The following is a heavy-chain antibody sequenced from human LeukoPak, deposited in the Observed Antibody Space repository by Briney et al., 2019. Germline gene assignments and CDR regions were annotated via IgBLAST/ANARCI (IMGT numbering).Heavy chain of an antibody. CDR1: GGSISSYY. CDR2: VFHCGST. Sequence: SETLSLTYTVSGGSISSYYWSWIPQPPGKGLEWIGYVFHCGSTNYNPSLKSRVTISVDTSKNQFSLKLTSVTAADTAVYYCARDSSGYYRIDYWGQGTLVTVSS. J-gene: IGHJ4*02. D-gene: IGHD3-22*01. V-gene: IGHV4-59*08. CDR3: ARDSSGYYRIDY.